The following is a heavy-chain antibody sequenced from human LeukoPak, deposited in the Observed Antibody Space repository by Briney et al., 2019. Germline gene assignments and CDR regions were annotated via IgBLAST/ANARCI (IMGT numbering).Heavy chain of an antibody. CDR1: GYTCTGYY. V-gene: IGHV1-2*02. Sequence: GASVKVSCKASGYTCTGYYMHWVRQAPGQGLEWMGWINPNSGGTNYALKFQGRVTMTRDTSISTAYMELSRLRSDDTAVYYCARLEVGYCSSTSCYAIDPWGQGTLVTVSS. CDR3: ARLEVGYCSSTSCYAIDP. D-gene: IGHD2-2*01. CDR2: INPNSGGT. J-gene: IGHJ5*02.